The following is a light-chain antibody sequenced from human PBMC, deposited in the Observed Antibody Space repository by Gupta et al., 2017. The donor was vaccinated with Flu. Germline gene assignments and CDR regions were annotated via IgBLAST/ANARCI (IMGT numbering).Light chain of an antibody. CDR3: SSYTSSSTRV. V-gene: IGLV2-14*01. J-gene: IGLJ1*01. CDR2: EVS. CDR1: SSDVGGYNY. Sequence: QSALSQPAAVSGSPGQSITISCTGTSSDVGGYNYVSWYQQHPGKAPKLMIYEVSNRPSGVSNRISGSKSGNTGSLTISGLQAEDEDDYDCSSYTSSSTRVFGTGTKVTVL.